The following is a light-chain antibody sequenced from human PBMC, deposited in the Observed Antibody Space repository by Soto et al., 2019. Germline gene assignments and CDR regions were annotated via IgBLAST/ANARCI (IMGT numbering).Light chain of an antibody. CDR1: QSISRY. CDR2: DGS. CDR3: QQSYSTLLT. J-gene: IGKJ4*01. V-gene: IGKV1-39*01. Sequence: DIQMTQSPSSLSASVGDRVTITCRASQSISRYFNWYQQKPGKAPKLLIYDGSSLQSGVPSRFSGSGSGTDFTLTISSLQPEDFATYYCQQSYSTLLTCGGGTKVEIK.